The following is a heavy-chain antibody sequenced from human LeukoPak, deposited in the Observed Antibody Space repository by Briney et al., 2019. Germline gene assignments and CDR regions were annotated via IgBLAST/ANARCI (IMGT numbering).Heavy chain of an antibody. CDR2: ISYDGSNK. J-gene: IGHJ4*02. D-gene: IGHD5-18*01. V-gene: IGHV3-30-3*01. Sequence: GGSLRLSCAASGFTFSSYAMHWVRQAPGKGLEWVAVISYDGSNKYYADSVKGRFTISRDNSKNTLYLQMNSLRAEDTAVYYCARDRDTSMVTIDSWGQGTLVTVSS. CDR3: ARDRDTSMVTIDS. CDR1: GFTFSSYA.